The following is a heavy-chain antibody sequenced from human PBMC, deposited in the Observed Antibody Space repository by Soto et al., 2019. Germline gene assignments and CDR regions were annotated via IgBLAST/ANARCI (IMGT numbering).Heavy chain of an antibody. Sequence: QVQLQESGPGLVKPSQTLSLTCSVSGDSISNSGYYWSWVRQHPGKGLEWIGYIYYSGSTYYNSSLKSRVTISVDPSKNQFSLKLSSVTASDTAVYYCAGFNDRSEPASIRYWGQGTLVTVSS. CDR2: IYYSGST. V-gene: IGHV4-31*03. J-gene: IGHJ4*02. D-gene: IGHD2-21*01. CDR1: GDSISNSGYY. CDR3: AGFNDRSEPASIRY.